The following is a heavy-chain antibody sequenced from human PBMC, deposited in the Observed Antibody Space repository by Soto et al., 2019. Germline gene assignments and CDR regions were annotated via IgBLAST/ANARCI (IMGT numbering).Heavy chain of an antibody. CDR3: ATVRWGGTSEPYFGF. D-gene: IGHD1-26*01. Sequence: PGGSVRLSXRASGFPAGTDDKSGVRGARGEVGEWGSGINGRGDRTFVADSVKGRFSISRDISTDTVYLQMNRLKPEDTAVYYCATVRWGGTSEPYFGFWGQGPVVKVSS. V-gene: IGHV3-23*01. CDR1: GFPAGTDD. CDR2: INGRGDRT. J-gene: IGHJ4*02.